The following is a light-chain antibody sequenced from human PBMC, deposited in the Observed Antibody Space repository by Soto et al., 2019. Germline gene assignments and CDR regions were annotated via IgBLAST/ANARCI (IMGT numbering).Light chain of an antibody. CDR3: GTWDTGLVWV. J-gene: IGLJ3*02. CDR1: SSSIGTHY. V-gene: IGLV1-51*01. CDR2: GNN. Sequence: QAVLTQPPSVSAAPGQRVSISCSGSSSSIGTHYVAWYQQVPGTPPKLLIYGNNKRPSGTPDRFSGSKSGTSATLGITGLQTGDEADYYCGTWDTGLVWVFGGGTKVTVL.